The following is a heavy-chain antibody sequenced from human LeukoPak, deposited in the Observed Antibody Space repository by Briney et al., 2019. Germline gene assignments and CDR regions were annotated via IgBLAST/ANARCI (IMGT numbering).Heavy chain of an antibody. Sequence: PSETLSLTCTVSGGSISSYYWSWLRQPPGKGLEWMGYIYYSGSTNYNPSLKSRVTISVDTSKNQFSLKLSSVTAADTAVYYCASLRRNTAMVIDYWGQGTLVTVSS. J-gene: IGHJ4*02. D-gene: IGHD5-18*01. CDR2: IYYSGST. CDR3: ASLRRNTAMVIDY. V-gene: IGHV4-59*08. CDR1: GGSISSYY.